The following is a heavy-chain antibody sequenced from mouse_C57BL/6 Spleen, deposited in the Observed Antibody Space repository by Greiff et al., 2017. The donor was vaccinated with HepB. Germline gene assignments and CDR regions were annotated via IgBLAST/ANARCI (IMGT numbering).Heavy chain of an antibody. V-gene: IGHV6-3*01. J-gene: IGHJ2*01. CDR2: IRLKSDNYAT. CDR1: GFTFSNYW. Sequence: EVMLVESGGGLVQPGGSMKLSCVASGFTFSNYWMNWVRQSPEKGLEWVAQIRLKSDNYATHYAESVKGRFTISRDDSKSSVYLQMNNLRAEDTGIYYCVTGSYYFDYWGQGTTLTVSS. CDR3: VTGSYYFDY. D-gene: IGHD4-1*01.